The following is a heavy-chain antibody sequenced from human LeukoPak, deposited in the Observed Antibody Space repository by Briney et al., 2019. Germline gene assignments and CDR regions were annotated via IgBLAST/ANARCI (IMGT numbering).Heavy chain of an antibody. Sequence: GASVKVSCKASGYSFSGFYMHWVRQAPGQGLEWMGWIIPNTGGTNYAQKFQGRVTMTRDTTISTAYMELSSLRSDDTAVYYCAREWLIEVTGTGHLDYWGQGTLVTVSS. J-gene: IGHJ4*02. V-gene: IGHV1-2*02. CDR1: GYSFSGFY. CDR3: AREWLIEVTGTGHLDY. CDR2: IIPNTGGT. D-gene: IGHD6-19*01.